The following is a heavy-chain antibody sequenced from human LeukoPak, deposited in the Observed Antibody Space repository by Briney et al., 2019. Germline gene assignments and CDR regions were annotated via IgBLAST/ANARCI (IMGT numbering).Heavy chain of an antibody. D-gene: IGHD5-24*01. V-gene: IGHV1-69*01. CDR2: IIPIFGTA. CDR1: GGTFSSYA. CDR3: ARGAGYSTLPYYYGMDV. J-gene: IGHJ6*04. Sequence: GASVKVSCTASGGTFSSYAISWVRQAPGQGLEWMGGIIPIFGTANYAQKFQGRVTITADESTSTAYMELSSLRSEDTAVYYCARGAGYSTLPYYYGMDVWGKGTTVTVSS.